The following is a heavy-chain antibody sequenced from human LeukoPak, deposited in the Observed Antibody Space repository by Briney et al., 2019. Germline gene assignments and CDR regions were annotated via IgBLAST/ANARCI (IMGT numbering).Heavy chain of an antibody. CDR1: GFTFSPYS. D-gene: IGHD6-13*01. J-gene: IGHJ4*02. CDR3: AKDLWQQLATLDY. CDR2: VSNDGSSK. V-gene: IGHV3-30-3*01. Sequence: PGRSLRLSCAASGFTFSPYSMHWVRQAPGKGLEWVAVVSNDGSSKYYADSVKGRFIISRDNSKNTLFLQMNGLRVEDTAVYYCAKDLWQQLATLDYWGQGTLVTVSS.